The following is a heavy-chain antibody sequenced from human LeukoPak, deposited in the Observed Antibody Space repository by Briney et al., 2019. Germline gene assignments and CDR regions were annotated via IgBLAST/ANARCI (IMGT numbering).Heavy chain of an antibody. J-gene: IGHJ6*02. Sequence: PGGSLRLSCAASGFTFSNYWLNWVRQAPGKGLEGVATINQNGGEKYYVDPVKGRFTISRDNAKDSLYLQMNSLRAEDTAIYYCARNGGSYYYYYYGMDVWGQGTTVTVSS. CDR2: INQNGGEK. V-gene: IGHV3-7*01. CDR3: ARNGGSYYYYYYGMDV. CDR1: GFTFSNYW. D-gene: IGHD2-8*01.